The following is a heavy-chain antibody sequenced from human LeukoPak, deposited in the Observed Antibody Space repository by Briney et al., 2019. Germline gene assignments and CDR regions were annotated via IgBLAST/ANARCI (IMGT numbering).Heavy chain of an antibody. CDR3: ARGLGYCSSTSCYKWDMYYFDY. Sequence: PGGPLRLSCAASGFTVSSNYMSWVRQAPGKGLEWVSVIYSGGSTYYADSVKGRFTISRDNSKNTLYLQMNSLRAEDTAVYYCARGLGYCSSTSCYKWDMYYFDYWGQGTLVTVSS. CDR1: GFTVSSNY. D-gene: IGHD2-2*02. CDR2: IYSGGST. J-gene: IGHJ4*02. V-gene: IGHV3-66*02.